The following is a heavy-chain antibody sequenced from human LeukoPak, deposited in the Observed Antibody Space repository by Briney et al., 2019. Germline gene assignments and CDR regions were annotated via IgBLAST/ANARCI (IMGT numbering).Heavy chain of an antibody. CDR1: GYSFTSYW. V-gene: IGHV5-51*01. Sequence: GESLKISCKASGYSFTSYWIGWVRQMPGKGLEWMGIIYPGDSDTRYSPSFQGQVTISADKSISTAYLQWSSLKASDTAMYYCARGYCSGGSCLDAFDIWGQGTMVTVSS. J-gene: IGHJ3*02. CDR2: IYPGDSDT. D-gene: IGHD2-15*01. CDR3: ARGYCSGGSCLDAFDI.